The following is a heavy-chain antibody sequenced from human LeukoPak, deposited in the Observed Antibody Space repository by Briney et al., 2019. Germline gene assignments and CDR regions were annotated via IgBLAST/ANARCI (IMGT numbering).Heavy chain of an antibody. V-gene: IGHV1-3*01. J-gene: IGHJ1*01. D-gene: IGHD2-2*01. CDR1: GYTFTSYA. CDR3: ARGERCSSTSCYAMSEYFQH. CDR2: INAGNGNT. Sequence: ASVKASCKASGYTFTSYAMHWVRQAPGQRLEWMGWINAGNGNTKYSQKFQGRVTITRDTSASTAYMELSSLRSEDTPVYYCARGERCSSTSCYAMSEYFQHWGQGTLVTVSS.